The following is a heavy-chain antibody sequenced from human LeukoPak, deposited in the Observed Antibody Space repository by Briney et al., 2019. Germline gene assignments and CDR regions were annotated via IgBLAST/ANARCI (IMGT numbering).Heavy chain of an antibody. Sequence: ASVKVSCKASGGTFSSYAISWVRQAPGQGLEWMGRIIPILGIANYAQKFQGRVTITADKSTSTAYMELSSLRSEDTAVYYCARGRGLGYCSSTSCYPSPSWFDPRGQGTLVTVSS. CDR1: GGTFSSYA. CDR2: IIPILGIA. D-gene: IGHD2-2*01. J-gene: IGHJ5*02. V-gene: IGHV1-69*04. CDR3: ARGRGLGYCSSTSCYPSPSWFDP.